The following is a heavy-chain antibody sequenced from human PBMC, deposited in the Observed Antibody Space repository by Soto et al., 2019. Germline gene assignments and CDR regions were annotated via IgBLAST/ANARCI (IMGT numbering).Heavy chain of an antibody. CDR1: GFTFSSYG. CDR2: IWYDGSNK. J-gene: IGHJ4*02. V-gene: IGHV3-33*01. CDR3: ARDQETTSLDY. D-gene: IGHD4-17*01. Sequence: GGSLRLSCAASGFTFSSYGMHWVRQAPGKGLEWVAVIWYDGSNKYYADSVKGRFTISRDNSKNTLYLQMNSLRAEDTAVYYCARDQETTSLDYWGQGTLVTVSS.